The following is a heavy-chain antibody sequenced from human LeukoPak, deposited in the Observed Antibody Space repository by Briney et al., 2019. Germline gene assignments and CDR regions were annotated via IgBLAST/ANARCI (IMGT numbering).Heavy chain of an antibody. D-gene: IGHD3-10*01. Sequence: SETLSLTCAVYGGSFSGYYWSWIRQPPGKGLEWIGEINHSGSTYYNPSLKSRVTISVDTSKNQFSLKLSSVTAADTAVYYCARADYYGSGSYYGMDVWGKGTTVTVSS. J-gene: IGHJ6*04. CDR1: GGSFSGYY. CDR3: ARADYYGSGSYYGMDV. CDR2: INHSGST. V-gene: IGHV4-34*01.